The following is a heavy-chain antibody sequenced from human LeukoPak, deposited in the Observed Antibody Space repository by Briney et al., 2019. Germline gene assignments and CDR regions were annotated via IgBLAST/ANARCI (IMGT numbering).Heavy chain of an antibody. D-gene: IGHD7-27*01. CDR1: GYSISSGYY. V-gene: IGHV4-38-2*02. Sequence: SETLSLTCTVSGYSISSGYYWGWIRQPPGKGLEWIGSIYHSGSTYYNPSLKSRVTISVDAPKNQFSLKLSSVTAADTAVYYCARVGANWGPYYFDYWGQGTLVTVSS. CDR3: ARVGANWGPYYFDY. J-gene: IGHJ4*02. CDR2: IYHSGST.